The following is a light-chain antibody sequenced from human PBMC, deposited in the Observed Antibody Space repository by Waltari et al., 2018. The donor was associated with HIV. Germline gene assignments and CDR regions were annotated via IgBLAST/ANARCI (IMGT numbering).Light chain of an antibody. J-gene: IGKJ2*01. CDR2: GAS. Sequence: EIVLTQSPGTLSLSPGERATLSCRSSHSVSSRYLAWYQQKPGQAPRVLIYGASSRATGIPDRFSGSESGTDFTLTISRLEPEDFAVYYCQQYGSSPLYIFGQGTKLEIK. CDR1: HSVSSRY. V-gene: IGKV3-20*01. CDR3: QQYGSSPLYI.